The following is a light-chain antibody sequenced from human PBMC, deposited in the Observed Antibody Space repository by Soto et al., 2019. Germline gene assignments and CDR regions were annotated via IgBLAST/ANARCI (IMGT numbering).Light chain of an antibody. CDR1: QGISSY. J-gene: IGKJ3*01. CDR3: QQLNSYPLT. CDR2: AAS. Sequence: IQLTQSPSSLSASVGDRVTITCRASQGISSYLAWYQQKPGKAPKLLIYAASTLQSGVPSRFSGSGSGTDFTLTISSLQPEEFATYSCQQLNSYPLTFGPGTKVDIK. V-gene: IGKV1-9*01.